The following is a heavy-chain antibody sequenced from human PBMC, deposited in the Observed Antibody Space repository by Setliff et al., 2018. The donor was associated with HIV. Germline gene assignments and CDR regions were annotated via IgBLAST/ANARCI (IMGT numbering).Heavy chain of an antibody. CDR3: ARQLDYTNGRYFDY. J-gene: IGHJ4*02. Sequence: SETLSLTCTVSGDSFKSHHWSWIRQPAGKGLEWLAYTDASGDTNYNPSLRGRVIISLDTSNNQFSLNLNSVTAADTAVYYCARQLDYTNGRYFDYWGPGTLVTVSS. D-gene: IGHD4-4*01. CDR2: TDASGDT. CDR1: GDSFKSHH. V-gene: IGHV4-4*09.